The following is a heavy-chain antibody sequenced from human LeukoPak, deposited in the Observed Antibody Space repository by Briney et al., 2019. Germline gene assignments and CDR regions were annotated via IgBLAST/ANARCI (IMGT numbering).Heavy chain of an antibody. CDR1: GFTFSSYG. V-gene: IGHV3-33*01. D-gene: IGHD3-22*01. CDR2: IWYDGTNK. CDR3: ARAAYDNSGYLTL. J-gene: IGHJ4*02. Sequence: GGSLRLSCVASGFTFSSYGMHWVRQAPGKGLEWVAVIWYDGTNKYYADSVRGRFTISRDSSKNTLYLQMNSLRAEDTAIYYCARAAYDNSGYLTLWGQGTLVTVSS.